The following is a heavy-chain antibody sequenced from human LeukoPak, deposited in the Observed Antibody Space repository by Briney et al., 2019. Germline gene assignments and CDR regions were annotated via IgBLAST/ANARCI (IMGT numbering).Heavy chain of an antibody. CDR1: GGSISSSY. V-gene: IGHV4-59*01. CDR2: IYYSGST. J-gene: IGHJ5*02. Sequence: PSETLSLTCTVSGGSISSSYWSWIRQPPGKGLEWIGYIYYSGSTNYNPSLKSRVTISVDTSKNQFSLKLSSVTAADTAVYYCARDQGYCSSTSCNNWFDPWGQGTLVTVSS. CDR3: ARDQGYCSSTSCNNWFDP. D-gene: IGHD2-2*01.